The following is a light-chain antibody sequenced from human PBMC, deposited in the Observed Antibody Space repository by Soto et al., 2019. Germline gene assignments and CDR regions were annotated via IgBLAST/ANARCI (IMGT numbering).Light chain of an antibody. V-gene: IGLV2-8*01. J-gene: IGLJ1*01. CDR3: SSYAGNYKYV. Sequence: QSALTQPPSASGSPGQSVTIPCTGTSSDVGGYDHVSWYQQHPGKAPKLMIYEVTKRPAGVPDRFSGSKSGNTASLTVSGLKAEDEADYYCSSYAGNYKYVFGTGTKVTVL. CDR1: SSDVGGYDH. CDR2: EVT.